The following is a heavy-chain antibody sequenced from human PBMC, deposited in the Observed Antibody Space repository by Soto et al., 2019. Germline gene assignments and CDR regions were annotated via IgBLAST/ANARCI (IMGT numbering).Heavy chain of an antibody. V-gene: IGHV4-34*01. CDR1: GWSLSGYY. D-gene: IGHD3-22*01. CDR3: AREGDYYDSSGYGSLDY. J-gene: IGHJ4*02. Sequence: PSETLSLTCAVYGWSLSGYYWSWIRQTPGKRLEWVGDINHGGSANYNPSLKSRVTISVDTSKNQFSLKLSSVTAADTAVYYCAREGDYYDSSGYGSLDYWGQGTLVTVSS. CDR2: INHGGSA.